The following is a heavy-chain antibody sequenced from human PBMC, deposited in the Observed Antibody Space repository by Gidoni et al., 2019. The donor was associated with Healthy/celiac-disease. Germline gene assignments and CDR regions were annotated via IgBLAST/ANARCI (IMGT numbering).Heavy chain of an antibody. CDR2: ISGSGGST. CDR1: GVTFSSYA. CDR3: AGSTSVFYFDY. V-gene: IGHV3-23*01. D-gene: IGHD2-2*01. Sequence: EVQLLESGGGLVQPGGSRRLSCAASGVTFSSYAMSWVRQAPGKGLEWVSAISGSGGSTYYADSVKGRFTISRDNSKNTLYLQMNSLRAEDTAVYYCAGSTSVFYFDYWGQGTLVTVSS. J-gene: IGHJ4*02.